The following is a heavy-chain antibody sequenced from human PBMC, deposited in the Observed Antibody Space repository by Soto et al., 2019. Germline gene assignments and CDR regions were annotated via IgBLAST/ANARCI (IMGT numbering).Heavy chain of an antibody. CDR2: IVVGSGNT. Sequence: GASVKVSCKASGFTFTSSAVQWVRQARGQRLEWIGWIVVGSGNTNYAQKFQERVTITRDMSTSTAYMELSSLRSEDTAVYYCAAEPRDSSSWFHEYYYYGMDVWGQGTTVTVS. CDR3: AAEPRDSSSWFHEYYYYGMDV. V-gene: IGHV1-58*01. CDR1: GFTFTSSA. J-gene: IGHJ6*02. D-gene: IGHD6-13*01.